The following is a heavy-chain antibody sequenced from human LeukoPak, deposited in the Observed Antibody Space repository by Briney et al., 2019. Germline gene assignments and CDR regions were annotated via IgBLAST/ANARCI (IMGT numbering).Heavy chain of an antibody. D-gene: IGHD3-3*01. CDR2: IYYSGST. J-gene: IGHJ3*02. Sequence: TLSLTCPVSGGSISSGGYYWSWIRQHPGQGLAWIGYIYYSGSTYYNPSLKSRVTISVDTSKIQFSLKLSSVTAADTAVYYCARADATGGRFHAFDIWGQGTMVTVSS. CDR1: GGSISSGGYY. CDR3: ARADATGGRFHAFDI. V-gene: IGHV4-31*03.